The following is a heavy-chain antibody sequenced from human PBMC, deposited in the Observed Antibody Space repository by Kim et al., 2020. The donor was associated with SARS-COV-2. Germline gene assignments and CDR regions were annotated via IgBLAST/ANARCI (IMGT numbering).Heavy chain of an antibody. CDR1: GYNFNNYW. CDR2: IYPGDSDT. V-gene: IGHV5-51*01. J-gene: IGHJ4*02. D-gene: IGHD1-1*01. CDR3: ARRLTVPGTHYFDY. Sequence: GESLKISCKGSGYNFNNYWIAWVRQMPGIGLEWMGIIYPGDSDTRYSPSFQGQVTISADKSISTAYLQWSSLKASDTAMYYCARRLTVPGTHYFDYWGQGTLVTVSS.